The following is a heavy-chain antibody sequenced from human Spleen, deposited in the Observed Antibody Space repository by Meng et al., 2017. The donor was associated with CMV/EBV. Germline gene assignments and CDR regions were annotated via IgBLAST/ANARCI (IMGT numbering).Heavy chain of an antibody. J-gene: IGHJ6*02. V-gene: IGHV3-48*04. D-gene: IGHD3-3*01. CDR1: GFTFSSYS. Sequence: GGSLRLSCAVSGFTFSSYSMNWVRQAPGKGLEWVSYISSSSSTIYYADSVKGRFTISRDNAKNSLYLQMNSLRAEDTAVYYCARDSDSVRYYDFWSGYYGMDVWGQGTTVTVSS. CDR2: ISSSSSTI. CDR3: ARDSDSVRYYDFWSGYYGMDV.